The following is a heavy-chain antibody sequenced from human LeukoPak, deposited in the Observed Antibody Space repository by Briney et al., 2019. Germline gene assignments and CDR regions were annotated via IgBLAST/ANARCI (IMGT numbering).Heavy chain of an antibody. V-gene: IGHV4-38-2*02. CDR2: IYHSGST. D-gene: IGHD6-13*01. CDR3: ARAIAAAGEKYFDY. CDR1: GYSISSGYF. J-gene: IGHJ4*02. Sequence: SETLSLTCTVSGYSISSGYFWGWIRQPPGKWLECIGTIYHSGSTYYNPSLKSRVTISVDKSKNQFSLKLSSVTAADTAVYYCARAIAAAGEKYFDYWGQGTLVTVSS.